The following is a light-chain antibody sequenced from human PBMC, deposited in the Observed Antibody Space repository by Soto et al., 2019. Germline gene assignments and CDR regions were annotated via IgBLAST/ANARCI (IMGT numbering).Light chain of an antibody. Sequence: IQMTQSPSTLSGSVGDRVTITCRASQTISSWLAWYQQKPGKAPKLLIYKASTLKSGVPSRFSGSGSGTEFTLTISSLQVDDFATYYCQQYNGFSRTFGQGTKVDIK. J-gene: IGKJ1*01. V-gene: IGKV1-5*03. CDR1: QTISSW. CDR2: KAS. CDR3: QQYNGFSRT.